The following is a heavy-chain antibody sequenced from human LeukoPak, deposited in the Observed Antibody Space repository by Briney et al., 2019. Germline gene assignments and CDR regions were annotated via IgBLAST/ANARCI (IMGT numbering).Heavy chain of an antibody. CDR1: GFTSSNAW. J-gene: IGHJ4*02. Sequence: PGRTLRLSCAVSGFTSSNAWMTWVRDAPGKGLEWVGRIKSRTDGATTDYAAPVKGRFTISRYDSKNTLYLQMNSLKTEDTAVYYCTTRGSYGDLIPYWGQGTLVTVSS. CDR3: TTRGSYGDLIPY. CDR2: IKSRTDGATT. V-gene: IGHV3-15*01. D-gene: IGHD4-17*01.